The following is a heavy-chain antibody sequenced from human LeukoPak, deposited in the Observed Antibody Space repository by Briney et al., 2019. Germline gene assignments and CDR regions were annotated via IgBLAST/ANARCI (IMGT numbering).Heavy chain of an antibody. CDR3: ARTSTVAGPVRY. Sequence: GGSLRLSCAASGFTFSSYSMNWVRQAPGKGLEWVSSISSSSSYIYYADSVKGRFTISRDNAKNSLYLQMNSLRAEDTAAYYCARTSTVAGPVRYWGQGTLVTVSS. D-gene: IGHD6-19*01. CDR1: GFTFSSYS. CDR2: ISSSSSYI. V-gene: IGHV3-21*01. J-gene: IGHJ4*02.